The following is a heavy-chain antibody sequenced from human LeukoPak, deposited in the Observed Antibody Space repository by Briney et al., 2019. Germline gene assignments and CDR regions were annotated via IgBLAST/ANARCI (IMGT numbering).Heavy chain of an antibody. CDR1: GYTFTGYY. D-gene: IGHD6-19*01. V-gene: IGHV1-2*02. Sequence: APLKASCKASGYTFTGYYVHSVRQAPRQGVKWLGWMNPNSGGTNYAQTLPGRVTMTRDTSISTAYMELSRLRSDDTAVYYCARGGVAGTIVYWGQGALVTLS. CDR3: ARGGVAGTIVY. J-gene: IGHJ4*02. CDR2: MNPNSGGT.